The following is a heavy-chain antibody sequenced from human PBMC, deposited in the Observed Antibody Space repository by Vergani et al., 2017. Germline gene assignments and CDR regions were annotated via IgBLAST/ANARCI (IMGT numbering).Heavy chain of an antibody. V-gene: IGHV4-39*01. CDR1: NDSVYSTIYY. CDR2: IFRSGST. J-gene: IGHJ4*02. Sequence: QVQLQESGPGLVKPSETLSLTCTVSNDSVYSTIYYWAWIRQPPGKGLEWIGSIFRSGSTYYSPSLKSRVTISIDTSKNQFFLKFTSVTAADTAVYFCATLNTGMVPYDFDFWGQGILVTVSS. CDR3: ATLNTGMVPYDFDF. D-gene: IGHD5-18*01.